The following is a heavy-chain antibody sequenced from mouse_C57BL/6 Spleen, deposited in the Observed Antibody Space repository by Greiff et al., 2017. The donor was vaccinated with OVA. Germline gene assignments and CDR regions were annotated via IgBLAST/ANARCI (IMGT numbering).Heavy chain of an antibody. D-gene: IGHD3-2*02. CDR3: ASGTAQARFAY. Sequence: QVQLQQPGAELVRPGSSVKLSCKASGYTFTSYWMHWVKQRPIQGLEWIGNIDPSDSETHYNQKFKDKATLTVDKSSSTAYMQLSSLTSEDSAVYYCASGTAQARFAYWGQGTLVTVSA. CDR2: IDPSDSET. V-gene: IGHV1-52*01. J-gene: IGHJ3*01. CDR1: GYTFTSYW.